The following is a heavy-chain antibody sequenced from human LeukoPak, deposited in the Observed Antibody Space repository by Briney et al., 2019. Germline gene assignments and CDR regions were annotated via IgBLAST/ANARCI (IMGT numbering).Heavy chain of an antibody. D-gene: IGHD2-15*01. CDR1: GFTFSSYS. J-gene: IGHJ5*02. V-gene: IGHV3-21*04. CDR3: AREGICSGGSCYNWFDP. Sequence: GGSLRLSCAASGFTFSSYSMNWVRQAPGKGLEWVSSISSSSSYIYYADSVKGRFTISRDNSKNTLYLQMNSLRAEDTAVYYCAREGICSGGSCYNWFDPWGQGTLVTVSS. CDR2: ISSSSSYI.